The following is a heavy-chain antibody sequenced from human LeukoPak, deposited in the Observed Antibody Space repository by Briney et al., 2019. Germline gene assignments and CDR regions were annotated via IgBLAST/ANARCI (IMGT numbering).Heavy chain of an antibody. J-gene: IGHJ6*03. D-gene: IGHD4-17*01. CDR1: GFFFGAYA. CDR3: ARDQLGGDPDDYYYYYMDV. CDR2: ISSKTYGGEI. V-gene: IGHV3-49*03. Sequence: EAGGSLRLSCTTSGFFFGAYAMSWFRQAPGKGLEWVGFISSKTYGGEIEYAASVKGRFTISRDDSKGIAYLQMNSLKTEDTAVYYCARDQLGGDPDDYYYYYMDVWGKGTTVTVSS.